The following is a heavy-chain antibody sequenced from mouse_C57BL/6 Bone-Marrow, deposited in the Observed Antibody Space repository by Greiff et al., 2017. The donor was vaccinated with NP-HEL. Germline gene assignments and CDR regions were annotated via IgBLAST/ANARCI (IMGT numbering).Heavy chain of an antibody. CDR1: GYTFTSYG. CDR3: ARRVYDGYYPFAY. V-gene: IGHV1-81*01. J-gene: IGHJ3*01. Sequence: QVQLQQSGAELARPGASVKLSCKASGYTFTSYGISWVKQRTGQGLEWIGEIYPRSGNTYYNEKFKGKATLTADKSSSTAYMALRSLTSEDSAVYFCARRVYDGYYPFAYWGQGTLVTVSA. D-gene: IGHD2-3*01. CDR2: IYPRSGNT.